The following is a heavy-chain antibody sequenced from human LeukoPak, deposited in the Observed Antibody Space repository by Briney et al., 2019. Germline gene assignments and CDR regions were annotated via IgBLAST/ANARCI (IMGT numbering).Heavy chain of an antibody. J-gene: IGHJ6*04. V-gene: IGHV3-21*01. CDR3: ARASLTDLSPLDV. CDR2: ISTSSNYI. Sequence: GESLRLSCAASGFTFSSYNMNWVRQAPGKGLEWVSSISTSSNYIYYADSVKGRFTISRDNAKNSLYLQMNSLRAEDTAVYYCARASLTDLSPLDVWGKGTTVTVSS. D-gene: IGHD4/OR15-4a*01. CDR1: GFTFSSYN.